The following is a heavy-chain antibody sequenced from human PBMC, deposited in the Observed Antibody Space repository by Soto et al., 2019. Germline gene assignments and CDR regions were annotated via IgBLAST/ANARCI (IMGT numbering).Heavy chain of an antibody. D-gene: IGHD3-9*01. CDR3: ARVLTGYEELDY. CDR2: IYYSGST. V-gene: IGHV4-31*03. CDR1: GGSISSGGYC. J-gene: IGHJ4*02. Sequence: QVQLQESGPGLVKPSQTLSLTCTVSGGSISSGGYCWSWIRQHPGKGLEWIGYIYYSGSTYYNPSLKSRVTISVDTSKNQFSLKLSSVTAADTAVYYCARVLTGYEELDYRGQGTLVTVSS.